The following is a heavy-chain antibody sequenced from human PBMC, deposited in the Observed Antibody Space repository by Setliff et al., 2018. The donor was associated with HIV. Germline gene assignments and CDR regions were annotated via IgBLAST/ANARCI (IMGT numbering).Heavy chain of an antibody. CDR3: ARDPALTYSGYVYWYFDL. CDR2: INPNSGGT. V-gene: IGHV1-2*02. CDR1: GYSFAAYY. J-gene: IGHJ2*01. D-gene: IGHD5-12*01. Sequence: GASVKVSCKAAGYSFAAYYIHWVRQAPGQGLEWMGWINPNSGGTNYAQKFQGRVTLTRDTSISTANMELSGLRSDDTAAYYCARDPALTYSGYVYWYFDLWGRGTLVTVSS.